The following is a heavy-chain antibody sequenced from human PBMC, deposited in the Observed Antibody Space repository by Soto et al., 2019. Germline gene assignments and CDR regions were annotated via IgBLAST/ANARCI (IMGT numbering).Heavy chain of an antibody. Sequence: QVQLQESGPGLVKSSGTLSLTCAVSGDSIKTNYWWSWVRQPPGKGLEWIGEVYHHGLTNYNPSLKSRVTMSVDTSRNQFSLRLTSVTAADTAIYYCARDAAVPGESDRFDYWGQGTLVTVSS. CDR1: GDSIKTNYW. CDR3: ARDAAVPGESDRFDY. D-gene: IGHD6-19*01. CDR2: VYHHGLT. J-gene: IGHJ4*02. V-gene: IGHV4-4*02.